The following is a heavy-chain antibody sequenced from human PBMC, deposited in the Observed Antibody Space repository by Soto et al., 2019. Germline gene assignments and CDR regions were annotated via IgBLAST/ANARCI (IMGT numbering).Heavy chain of an antibody. J-gene: IGHJ4*02. CDR1: GFTFSSYG. CDR2: ISYDGSNK. V-gene: IGHV3-30*18. CDR3: AKDFFRKGEYFDY. Sequence: GGSLRLSCAASGFTFSSYGMHWVRQAPGKGLEWVAVISYDGSNKYYADSVKGRFTISRDNSKNTLYLQMNSLRAEDTAVYYCAKDFFRKGEYFDYWGQGTLVTVSS. D-gene: IGHD1-26*01.